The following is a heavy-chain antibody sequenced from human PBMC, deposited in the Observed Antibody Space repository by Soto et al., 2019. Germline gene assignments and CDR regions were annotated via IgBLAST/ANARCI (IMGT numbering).Heavy chain of an antibody. CDR1: GFHFSDYY. D-gene: IGHD3-9*01. CDR2: ISSSGSTI. Sequence: PGGSLRLSSAASGFHFSDYYMSWIRQATGKGLEWVSYISSSGSTIYYADSVKGRFTISRGNAKNSLYLQMNSLRAEDTAVYYCARVVHPVLRYFDWLGAPDAFDIWGQGTMVTVSS. V-gene: IGHV3-11*01. J-gene: IGHJ3*02. CDR3: ARVVHPVLRYFDWLGAPDAFDI.